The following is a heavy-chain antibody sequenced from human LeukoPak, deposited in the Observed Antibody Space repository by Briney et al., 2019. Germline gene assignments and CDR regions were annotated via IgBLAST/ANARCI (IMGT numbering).Heavy chain of an antibody. Sequence: SETLSLTCAVSGGSFSGYCWSWSRQPPGKGLEWIGEINHSGSTNYNPSLKSRVTISVDTSKNQFSLKLSSVTAADTAVYYCARKDSNLDYWGQGTLLTVSS. CDR1: GGSFSGYC. CDR2: INHSGST. J-gene: IGHJ4*02. CDR3: ARKDSNLDY. V-gene: IGHV4-34*01. D-gene: IGHD4-11*01.